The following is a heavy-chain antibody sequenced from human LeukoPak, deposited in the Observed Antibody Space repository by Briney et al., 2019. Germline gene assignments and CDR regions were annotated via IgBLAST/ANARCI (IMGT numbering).Heavy chain of an antibody. V-gene: IGHV3-23*01. CDR3: AELRITMIGGV. CDR2: ISDSGGST. J-gene: IGHJ6*04. D-gene: IGHD3-10*02. CDR1: GFTFSSYG. Sequence: GGSLRLSCAASGFTFSSYGMSWVRQAPGKGLEWVSSISDSGGSTYYAESVKGRFTISRDNAKNSLYLQMNSLRAEDTAVYYCAELRITMIGGVWGKGTTVTISS.